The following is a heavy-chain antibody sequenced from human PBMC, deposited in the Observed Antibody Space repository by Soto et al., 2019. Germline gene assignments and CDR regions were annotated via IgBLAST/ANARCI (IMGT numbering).Heavy chain of an antibody. CDR1: GFIFEDFA. D-gene: IGHD1-1*01. Sequence: PGGSLRLSCTVSGFIFEDFAMHWVRQAPGKGREWCSIIRGKSDTTYYADAVKGRFTVSRDNSKNTLYLHMNSLRAEDTAIYYRVKDNNSHDHCWGQGTLVTVSS. J-gene: IGHJ4*02. CDR2: IRGKSDTT. V-gene: IGHV3-23*01. CDR3: VKDNNSHDHC.